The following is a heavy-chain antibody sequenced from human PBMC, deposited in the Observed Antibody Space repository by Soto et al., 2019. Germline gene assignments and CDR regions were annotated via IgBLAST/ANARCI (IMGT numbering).Heavy chain of an antibody. J-gene: IGHJ4*02. CDR2: ISAYNGNT. D-gene: IGHD3-22*01. V-gene: IGHV1-18*01. Sequence: GASLKVSCKASGYTFTSYGISWVRQAPGQGLEWMGWISAYNGNTNYAQKLQGRVTMTTDTSTSTAYMELRSLRSDDTAVYYCARYYDSSGYYHSSSSMGPLDYWGQGTLVTVSS. CDR1: GYTFTSYG. CDR3: ARYYDSSGYYHSSSSMGPLDY.